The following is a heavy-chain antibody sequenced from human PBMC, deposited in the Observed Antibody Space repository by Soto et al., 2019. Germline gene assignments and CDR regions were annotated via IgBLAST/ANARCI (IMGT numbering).Heavy chain of an antibody. CDR1: GGTLSSYA. CDR2: IIPIFGTA. CDR3: ARGGYSNYGDYYGMDV. Sequence: SVKVSCKASGGTLSSYAISWVRQAPGQGLEWMGGIIPIFGTANYAQKFQGRVTITADESTSTAYMELSSLRSEDTAVYYCARGGYSNYGDYYGMDVWGQGTTVTVSS. J-gene: IGHJ6*02. D-gene: IGHD4-4*01. V-gene: IGHV1-69*13.